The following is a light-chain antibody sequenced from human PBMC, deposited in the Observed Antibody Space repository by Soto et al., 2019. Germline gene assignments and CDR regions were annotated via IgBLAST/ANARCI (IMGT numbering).Light chain of an antibody. J-gene: IGLJ2*01. V-gene: IGLV2-14*01. CDR1: SSDVGGYNY. CDR2: DVN. Sequence: QSVLTQAASVSGSPGQSITISCTGTSSDVGGYNYVSWYQQDPGKAPKLMIYDVNNRPSGVSNRFSGSKSGNTASLTISGRQPEDEAYYYCSSYTSSSTLAVFGGGTKLTVL. CDR3: SSYTSSSTLAV.